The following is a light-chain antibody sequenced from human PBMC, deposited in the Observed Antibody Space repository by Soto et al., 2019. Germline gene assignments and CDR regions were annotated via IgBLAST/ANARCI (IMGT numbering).Light chain of an antibody. Sequence: EIVLTQSPATVSLSPGERVTLSCRASQYVNIYLAWYQQKPGQAPRLLIYDASNRATGVPARFSGSGSGTDFTLPISSLESEDFAVYYCQQRANWALTFGGGTKVEIK. V-gene: IGKV3-11*01. CDR1: QYVNIY. J-gene: IGKJ4*01. CDR3: QQRANWALT. CDR2: DAS.